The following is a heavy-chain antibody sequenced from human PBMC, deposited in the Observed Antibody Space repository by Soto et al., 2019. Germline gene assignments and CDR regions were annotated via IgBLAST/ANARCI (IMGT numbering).Heavy chain of an antibody. D-gene: IGHD3-22*01. CDR1: GGSISSSSYY. CDR3: ARSPDSSGYYPRRYYYGMDV. Sequence: SETLSLTCTVSGGSISSSSYYWGWIRQPPGKGLEWIGSIYYSGSTYYNPSLKSRVTISVDKSKNQFSLKLSSVTAADTAVYYCARSPDSSGYYPRRYYYGMDVWGQGTTVTVSS. CDR2: IYYSGST. J-gene: IGHJ6*02. V-gene: IGHV4-39*07.